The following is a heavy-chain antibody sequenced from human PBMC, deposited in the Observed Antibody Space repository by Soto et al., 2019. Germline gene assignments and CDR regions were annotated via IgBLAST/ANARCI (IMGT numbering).Heavy chain of an antibody. CDR1: GGSISGTTYS. J-gene: IGHJ4*02. V-gene: IGHV4-30-2*01. CDR3: AIGQGAAAGHSNFDY. CDR2: IYDSGNT. Sequence: QLQLQESGSGLVKPSQTLSLTCAVSGGSISGTTYSWSWIRQPPGKGLEWIGYIYDSGNTYYNPPLTSQFSISVDRSKNQFSLKLSSVTAADTAVYYCAIGQGAAAGHSNFDYWGQGALVTVSS. D-gene: IGHD6-13*01.